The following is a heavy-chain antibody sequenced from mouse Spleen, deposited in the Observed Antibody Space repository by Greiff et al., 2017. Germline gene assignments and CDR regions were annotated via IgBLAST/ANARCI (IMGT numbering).Heavy chain of an antibody. Sequence: VQLQQPGAELVRPGSSVKLSCKASGYTFTSYWMHWVKQRPIQGLEWIGNIDPSDSETHYNQKFKDKATLTVDKSSSTAYMQLSSLTSEDSAVYYCARRDSSGYDAMDYWGQGTSVTVSS. CDR3: ARRDSSGYDAMDY. V-gene: IGHV1-52*01. D-gene: IGHD3-2*01. CDR1: GYTFTSYW. CDR2: IDPSDSET. J-gene: IGHJ4*01.